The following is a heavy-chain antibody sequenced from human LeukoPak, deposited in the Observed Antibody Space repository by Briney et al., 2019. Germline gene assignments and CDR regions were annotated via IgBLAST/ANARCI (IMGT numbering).Heavy chain of an antibody. Sequence: PGGSLRLSCAAPGFSFSTYAMHWVRQAPGQGLEWVAVISYDGSGEHYGDSGKGRFTISRDNSKNTLYLQRNSLRAEDTAVYYCARGTTALMDVWGKGTTVTVSS. CDR3: ARGTTALMDV. D-gene: IGHD2-21*02. J-gene: IGHJ6*03. CDR2: ISYDGSGE. CDR1: GFSFSTYA. V-gene: IGHV3-30*04.